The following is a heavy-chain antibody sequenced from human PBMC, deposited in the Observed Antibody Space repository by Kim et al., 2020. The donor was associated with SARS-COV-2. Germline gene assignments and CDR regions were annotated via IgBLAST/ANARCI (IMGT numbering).Heavy chain of an antibody. V-gene: IGHV3-23*01. D-gene: IGHD2-21*02. Sequence: KGRFTISRDNAKNTLYLQRNSLRAEDTAVYYCAKDATPYCGGDCYPYFDYWGQGTLVTVSS. CDR3: AKDATPYCGGDCYPYFDY. J-gene: IGHJ4*02.